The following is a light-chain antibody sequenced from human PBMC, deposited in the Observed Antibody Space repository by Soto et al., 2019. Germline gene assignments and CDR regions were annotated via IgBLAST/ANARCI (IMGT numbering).Light chain of an antibody. CDR1: SSNIGAVYD. V-gene: IGLV1-40*01. CDR3: PSWDSSLSGVV. CDR2: GNS. Sequence: QSVLTQPPSVSGAPGQRVTISCTGSSSNIGAVYDVHWYQQLPGTAPKLLIYGNSNRPSGVPDRFSGSKSGTSASLAITGLQAEDEADYYCPSWDSSLSGVVFGGGTKLTVL. J-gene: IGLJ2*01.